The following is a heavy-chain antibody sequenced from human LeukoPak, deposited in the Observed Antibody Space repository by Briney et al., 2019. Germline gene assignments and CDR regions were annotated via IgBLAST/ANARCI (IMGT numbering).Heavy chain of an antibody. CDR1: GYTFTSYD. CDR2: MNPNSGNT. V-gene: IGHV1-8*02. CDR3: ARDLKRSRARWENLGLDT. J-gene: IGHJ5*02. D-gene: IGHD3-16*01. Sequence: AASVKVSCKASGYTFTSYDINWVRQATGQGLEWMGWMNPNSGNTGYAQKFQGRVTMTTDTSTSTAYMELRSLRSDDTAVYYCARDLKRSRARWENLGLDTWGQGTLVTVSS.